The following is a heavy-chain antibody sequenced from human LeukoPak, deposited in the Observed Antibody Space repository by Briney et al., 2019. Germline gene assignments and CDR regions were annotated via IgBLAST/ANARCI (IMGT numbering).Heavy chain of an antibody. CDR2: ITTSSSCI. CDR1: GFTFSRSS. J-gene: IGHJ4*02. Sequence: PGGSLRLSCAASGFTFSRSSMNWVRQAPGKGLEWVSSITTSSSCIYYTDSVKGRFTISRDNAKNSLYLQMDSLRGEDTAVYYCATGGVHYYDTSADYWGQGTLVTVSS. CDR3: ATGGVHYYDTSADY. D-gene: IGHD3-22*01. V-gene: IGHV3-21*01.